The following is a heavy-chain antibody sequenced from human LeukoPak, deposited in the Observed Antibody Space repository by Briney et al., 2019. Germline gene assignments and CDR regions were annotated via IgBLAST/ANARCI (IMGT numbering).Heavy chain of an antibody. CDR3: ARDPTWRWAFHI. V-gene: IGHV3-48*01. D-gene: IGHD5-24*01. CDR2: ISSSSSTI. J-gene: IGHJ3*02. Sequence: PGGSLRLSCAASGFTFSTYSMNWVRQAPGKGLEWVSSISSSSSTIYYADSVKGRFTNSRDNAKNSLYLQMNSLSGEDTVVYYCARDPTWRWAFHIWGEGTMVTVFS. CDR1: GFTFSTYS.